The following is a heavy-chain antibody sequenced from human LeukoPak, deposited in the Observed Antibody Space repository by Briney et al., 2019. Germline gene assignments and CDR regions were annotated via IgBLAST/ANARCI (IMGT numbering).Heavy chain of an antibody. CDR3: ARDKRDLDYYDSSGYYYSWYFDL. CDR2: ISSSGSTI. D-gene: IGHD3-22*01. V-gene: IGHV3-11*01. Sequence: GGSLRLSCAASGFTFSDYYMSWIRQAPGKGLEWVSYISSSGSTIYYADSVKGRFTISRDNAKNSLYLQMNSLRAEDTAVYYWARDKRDLDYYDSSGYYYSWYFDLWGRGTLVTVSS. CDR1: GFTFSDYY. J-gene: IGHJ2*01.